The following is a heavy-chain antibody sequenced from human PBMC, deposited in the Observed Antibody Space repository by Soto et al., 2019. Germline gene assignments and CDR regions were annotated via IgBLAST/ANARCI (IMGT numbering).Heavy chain of an antibody. CDR1: GFTFSSYE. J-gene: IGHJ6*02. D-gene: IGHD2-2*01. CDR2: ISSSGSTI. CDR3: ARAPTSRFYYYGMDV. Sequence: PGGSLRLSCAASGFTFSSYEMNWVRQAPGKGLEWVSYISSSGSTIYYADSVKGRFTISRDNAKNSLYLQMNSLRAEDTAVYYCARAPTSRFYYYGMDVWGQGTTVTVSS. V-gene: IGHV3-48*03.